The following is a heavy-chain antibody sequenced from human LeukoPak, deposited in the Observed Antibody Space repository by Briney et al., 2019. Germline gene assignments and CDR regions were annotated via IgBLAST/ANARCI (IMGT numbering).Heavy chain of an antibody. CDR3: ARDRFWSGYNFYCYGMDV. V-gene: IGHV3-66*01. Sequence: GGSLRLSCAASGFTVSSNYMSWVRQAPGKGLEWVSVIYSGGSTYYADSVKGRFTISRDNSKNTLYLQMNSLRAEDTAVYYCARDRFWSGYNFYCYGMDVWGQGTTVTVSS. CDR1: GFTVSSNY. D-gene: IGHD3-3*01. J-gene: IGHJ6*02. CDR2: IYSGGST.